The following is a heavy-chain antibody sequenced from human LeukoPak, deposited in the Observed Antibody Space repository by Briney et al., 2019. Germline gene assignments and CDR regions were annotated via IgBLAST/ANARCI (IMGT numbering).Heavy chain of an antibody. CDR1: GYTFTDYY. D-gene: IGHD2-2*01. V-gene: IGHV1-2*06. J-gene: IGHJ6*02. Sequence: GASVKVSCKASGYTFTDYYLHWVRQAPGQGLEWVGRINPNSGGTNFAQRFQGRVTLTRDTSITTAYMELNSLRSDDTAIYYCACLYQRQVSYYSHGMDVWGQGTTVTVSS. CDR2: INPNSGGT. CDR3: ACLYQRQVSYYSHGMDV.